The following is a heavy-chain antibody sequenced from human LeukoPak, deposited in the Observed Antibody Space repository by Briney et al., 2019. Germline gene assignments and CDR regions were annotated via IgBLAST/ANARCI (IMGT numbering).Heavy chain of an antibody. Sequence: HTGGSLRLSCAASGFTFSSYAMRWLRQAPGKGLKGVSAISGSGDRKYYGDCVKARFTISRDNSKTTLYLQMNSLRAEDTAVYYCAKVKYYGSGSYFDAVDIWGQGTMVTVSS. CDR3: AKVKYYGSGSYFDAVDI. J-gene: IGHJ3*02. CDR1: GFTFSSYA. V-gene: IGHV3-23*01. D-gene: IGHD3-10*01. CDR2: ISGSGDRK.